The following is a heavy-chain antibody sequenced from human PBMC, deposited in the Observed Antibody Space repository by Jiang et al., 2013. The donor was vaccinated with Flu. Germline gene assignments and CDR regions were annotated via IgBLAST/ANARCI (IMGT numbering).Heavy chain of an antibody. D-gene: IGHD3-10*01. CDR3: ARDVIIIPSTMVDEYNWFDP. CDR2: IFYTGTT. J-gene: IGHJ5*02. Sequence: LLKPSETLSLICNVSGGSIRSSSYYWGWIRQAPGKGLEWIGNIFYTGTTYYNPSLKSRVTISVDTSKNQFXLKLSSVTAADTAVYYCARDVIIIPSTMVDEYNWFDPWGQGTLVTVSS. V-gene: IGHV4-39*02. CDR1: GGSIRSSSYY.